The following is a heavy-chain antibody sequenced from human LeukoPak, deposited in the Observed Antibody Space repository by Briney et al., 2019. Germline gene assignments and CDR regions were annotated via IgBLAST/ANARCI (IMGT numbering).Heavy chain of an antibody. V-gene: IGHV4-39*07. CDR1: GGSISSSSYY. Sequence: PSETLSLTCIVSGGSISSSSYYWGWIRQPPGKGLEWIGSIYYSGSTYYNPSLKSRVTISVDTSKNQFSLELSSVTAADTAVYYCARDRMRDWGQGTLVTVSS. CDR3: ARDRMRD. CDR2: IYYSGST. D-gene: IGHD2/OR15-2a*01. J-gene: IGHJ4*02.